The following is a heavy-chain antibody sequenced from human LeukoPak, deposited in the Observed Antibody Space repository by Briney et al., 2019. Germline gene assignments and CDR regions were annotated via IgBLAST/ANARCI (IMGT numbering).Heavy chain of an antibody. CDR2: IYYSGST. D-gene: IGHD4-23*01. V-gene: IGHV4-59*08. J-gene: IGHJ5*02. Sequence: LETLSLTCTVSGGSISSYYWSWIRQPPGKGLEWNGYIYYSGSTNYNPSLKSRVTISVDTSKNQFSLKLSSVTAADTAVYYCARRNDYGGNSDWFDPWGQGTLVTVSS. CDR1: GGSISSYY. CDR3: ARRNDYGGNSDWFDP.